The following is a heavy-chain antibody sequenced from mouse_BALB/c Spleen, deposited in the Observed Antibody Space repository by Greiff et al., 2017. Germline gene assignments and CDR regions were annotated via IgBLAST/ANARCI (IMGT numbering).Heavy chain of an antibody. CDR1: GYSITSDYA. D-gene: IGHD2-14*01. Sequence: EVQGVESGPGLVKPSQSLSLTCTVTGYSITSDYAWNWIRQFPGNKLEWMGYISYSGSTSYNPSLKSRISITRDTSKNQFFLQLNSVTTEDTATYYCARGYETWFAYWGQGTLVTVSA. J-gene: IGHJ3*01. CDR3: ARGYETWFAY. CDR2: ISYSGST. V-gene: IGHV3-2*02.